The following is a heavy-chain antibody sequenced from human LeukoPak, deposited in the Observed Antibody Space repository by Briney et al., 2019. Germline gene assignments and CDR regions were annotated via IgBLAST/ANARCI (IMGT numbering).Heavy chain of an antibody. CDR2: IYYSGST. V-gene: IGHV4-59*08. CDR3: ARHAMDGYGLDY. CDR1: SGSISSHY. J-gene: IGHJ4*02. D-gene: IGHD5-18*01. Sequence: PSETLSLTCTVSSGSISSHYWTWIRQPPGKGLEWIGYIYYSGSTNYNPSLKSRVTISVDTSKNQFSLKLSSVTAADTAVYYCARHAMDGYGLDYWGQGTLVTVSS.